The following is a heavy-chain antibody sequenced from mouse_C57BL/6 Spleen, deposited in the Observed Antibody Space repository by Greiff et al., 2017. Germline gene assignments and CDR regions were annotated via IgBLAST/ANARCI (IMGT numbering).Heavy chain of an antibody. CDR3: ARGRDYYDAMDY. J-gene: IGHJ4*01. CDR1: GYAFSSYW. Sequence: VQLQQSGAELVKPGASVKISCKASGYAFSSYWMNWVKQRPGKGLEWIGQIYPGDGDTNYNGKFKGKATLTADKSSSTAYMQLSSLTSEDSAVYFCARGRDYYDAMDYWGQGTSVTVSS. CDR2: IYPGDGDT. V-gene: IGHV1-80*01.